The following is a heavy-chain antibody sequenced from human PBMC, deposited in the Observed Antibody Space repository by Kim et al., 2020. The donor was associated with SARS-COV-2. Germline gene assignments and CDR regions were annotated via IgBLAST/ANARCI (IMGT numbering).Heavy chain of an antibody. D-gene: IGHD6-13*01. J-gene: IGHJ5*02. CDR2: INHSGST. CDR1: GGSFSGYY. CDR3: ARCGSWYNRVDWFDP. V-gene: IGHV4-34*01. Sequence: SETLSLTCAVYGGSFSGYYWSWIRQPPGKGLEWIGEINHSGSTNYNPSLKSRVTISVDTSKNQFSLKLSSVTAADTAVYYCARCGSWYNRVDWFDPWGQGTLVTVSS.